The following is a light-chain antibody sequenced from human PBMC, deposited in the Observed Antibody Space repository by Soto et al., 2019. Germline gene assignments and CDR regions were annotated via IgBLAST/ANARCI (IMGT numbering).Light chain of an antibody. J-gene: IGLJ2*01. CDR2: GNI. V-gene: IGLV1-40*01. CDR1: SSNIGAGYD. CDR3: ETCDSGVRASR. Sequence: QSVLTQPPSVSGAPGQRVALSCAGTSSNIGAGYDVHWYQHLPGTAPKLLIFGNINRPAGVPDRFSGSKAGTSASLAISGLNVAGDGYWYCETCDSGVRASRFCGG.